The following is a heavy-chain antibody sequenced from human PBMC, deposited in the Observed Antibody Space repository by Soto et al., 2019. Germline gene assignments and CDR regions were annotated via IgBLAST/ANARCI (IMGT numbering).Heavy chain of an antibody. Sequence: QVQLQESGPGLVKPSGTLSLTCAVSGVSISTSNWWGWVRQSPGKGLEWIGDMRHSGATNYSPSLKNRVTISVDKSKNQFSLKLNSVTAADTAVYYCAKSVGWYAIDSWGQGTLVIVSS. D-gene: IGHD6-19*01. CDR2: MRHSGAT. J-gene: IGHJ4*02. V-gene: IGHV4-4*02. CDR1: GVSISTSNW. CDR3: AKSVGWYAIDS.